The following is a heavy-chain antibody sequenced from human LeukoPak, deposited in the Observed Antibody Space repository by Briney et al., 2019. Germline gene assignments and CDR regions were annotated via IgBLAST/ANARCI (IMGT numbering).Heavy chain of an antibody. CDR1: GGSISGNY. CDR3: ARAGYSYGTGYYFDY. V-gene: IGHV4-59*01. CDR2: IYSSGSP. J-gene: IGHJ4*02. D-gene: IGHD5-18*01. Sequence: SETLSLTCTVSGGSISGNYWSWIRQPPGKGLECIGYIYSSGSPKYNPSLKSRVTISLDTSKNQFSLKLSSVTAADAAVYYCARAGYSYGTGYYFDYWGQGALVTVSS.